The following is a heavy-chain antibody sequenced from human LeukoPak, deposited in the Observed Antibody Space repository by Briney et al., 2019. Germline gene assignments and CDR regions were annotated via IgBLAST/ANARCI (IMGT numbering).Heavy chain of an antibody. D-gene: IGHD3-22*01. CDR2: INPSGGST. CDR1: GYTFTSSH. CDR3: ASRVYYDSSGYYSDAFDI. J-gene: IGHJ3*02. V-gene: IGHV1-46*01. Sequence: ASVKVSCKASGYTFTSSHMHWVRQAPGQGLEWMGRINPSGGSTSYAQKFQGRVTMTRDTSISTAYMELSRLRSDDTAVYYCASRVYYDSSGYYSDAFDIWGQGTMVTVSS.